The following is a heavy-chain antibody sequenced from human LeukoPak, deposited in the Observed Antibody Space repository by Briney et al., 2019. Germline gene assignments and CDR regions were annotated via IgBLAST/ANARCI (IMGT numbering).Heavy chain of an antibody. CDR1: GSRFTTYW. Sequence: PGESLKISCQGSGSRFTTYWISWVRQMPGKGLEWMGRIDPSDSYTKYSPSFQGHVTISADKSISTAYLQRSRLKASDTAMYYCARHYYDILSAFDIWGQGTMVTVSS. CDR3: ARHYYDILSAFDI. V-gene: IGHV5-10-1*01. D-gene: IGHD3-22*01. J-gene: IGHJ3*02. CDR2: IDPSDSYT.